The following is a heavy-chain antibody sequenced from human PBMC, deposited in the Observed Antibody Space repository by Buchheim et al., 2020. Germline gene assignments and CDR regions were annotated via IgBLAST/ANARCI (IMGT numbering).Heavy chain of an antibody. Sequence: QVQLVQSGAEVKKPGASVKVSCKASGYTFTSYYMHWVRQAPGQGLEWMGIINPSGGSTSYAQKFQGRVTMNRDTSTSTVYMELSSLRSEDTAVYYCARWRDILTGYYRVKGLYYFDYWGQGTL. D-gene: IGHD3-9*01. CDR1: GYTFTSYY. CDR2: INPSGGST. J-gene: IGHJ4*02. V-gene: IGHV1-46*01. CDR3: ARWRDILTGYYRVKGLYYFDY.